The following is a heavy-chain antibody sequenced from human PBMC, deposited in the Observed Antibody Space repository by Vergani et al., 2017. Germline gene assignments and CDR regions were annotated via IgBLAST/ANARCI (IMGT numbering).Heavy chain of an antibody. CDR3: AKPPLRFGVLLSYFDY. CDR2: ISWNSGSI. D-gene: IGHD3-10*01. J-gene: IGHJ4*02. V-gene: IGHV3-9*01. Sequence: EVQLVESGGGLVQPGRSLRLSCAASGFTFDDYAMHWVRQAPGKGLEWVSGISWNSGSIGYADSVKGRFTISRDNAKNSLYLQMNSLRAEDTALYYCAKPPLRFGVLLSYFDYWGQGTLVTVSS. CDR1: GFTFDDYA.